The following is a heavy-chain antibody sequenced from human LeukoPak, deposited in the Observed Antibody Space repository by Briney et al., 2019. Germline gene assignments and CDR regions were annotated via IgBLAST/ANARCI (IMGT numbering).Heavy chain of an antibody. D-gene: IGHD2-2*02. CDR3: ARDHGYCSSTSCYNAFDI. V-gene: IGHV1-2*02. CDR1: GYTFTGYY. J-gene: IGHJ3*02. Sequence: GASVEVSCKATGYTFTGYYMHWVRQAPGQGLEWMGWINPNSGGTNYAQKFQGRVTMTRDTSISTAYMELSRLRSDDTAVYYCARDHGYCSSTSCYNAFDIWGQGTMVTVSS. CDR2: INPNSGGT.